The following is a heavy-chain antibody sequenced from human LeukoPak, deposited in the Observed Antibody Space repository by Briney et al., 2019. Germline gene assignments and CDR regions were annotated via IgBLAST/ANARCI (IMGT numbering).Heavy chain of an antibody. D-gene: IGHD3-22*01. CDR3: ARIHSSGYYYGYYGMDV. Sequence: SETLSLTCTVSGGSISSYYWSWIRQPPGKGLEWIGYIYYSGSTNYNPSLKSRVTISVDTSKNQFSLKLSSVTAAGTAVYYCARIHSSGYYYGYYGMDVWGQGTTVTVSS. V-gene: IGHV4-59*01. CDR1: GGSISSYY. J-gene: IGHJ6*02. CDR2: IYYSGST.